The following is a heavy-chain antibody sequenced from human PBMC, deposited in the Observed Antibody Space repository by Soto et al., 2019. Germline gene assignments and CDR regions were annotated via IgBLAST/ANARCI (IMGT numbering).Heavy chain of an antibody. Sequence: QVRLQESGPGLVKPSQTLSLTCTVSGDSVSNGGYYWGWIRQDSGMGLEWIGSLHDSGSTFYSPSLKSRLSISVDTSKNQFSLRLSSVTAADTALYYCARGGLPRAFDYWGQGLLVTVSS. CDR2: LHDSGST. J-gene: IGHJ4*02. CDR1: GDSVSNGGYY. D-gene: IGHD1-26*01. V-gene: IGHV4-31*03. CDR3: ARGGLPRAFDY.